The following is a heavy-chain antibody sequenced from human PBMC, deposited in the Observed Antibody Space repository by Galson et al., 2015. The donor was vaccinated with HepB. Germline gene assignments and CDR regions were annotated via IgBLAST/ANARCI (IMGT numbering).Heavy chain of an antibody. J-gene: IGHJ4*02. CDR2: ISRGGDTS. D-gene: IGHD2/OR15-2a*01. V-gene: IGHV3-23*01. CDR1: GFTFTSYG. Sequence: SLRLSCAACGFTFTSYGMSWVRRAPGKGLECVSAISRGGDTSDYADSVKGRFTVSRDSSTNTLYLQMNGLRADDTAIYYCVRGTTAPDYWGQGTLVIVSS. CDR3: VRGTTAPDY.